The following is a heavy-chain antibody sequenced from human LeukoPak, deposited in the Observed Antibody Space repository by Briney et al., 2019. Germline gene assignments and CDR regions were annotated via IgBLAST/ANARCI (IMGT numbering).Heavy chain of an antibody. CDR3: AKQTWYNWNWGAFDI. D-gene: IGHD1-7*01. J-gene: IGHJ3*02. Sequence: GRSLRLSCAASGFTFSSYAMSWVRQAPGKGLEWVSAISGSGGSTYYADSVKGRFTISRDNSKNTLYLQMNSLRAEDTAVYYCAKQTWYNWNWGAFDIWGQGTMVTVSS. CDR2: ISGSGGST. CDR1: GFTFSSYA. V-gene: IGHV3-23*01.